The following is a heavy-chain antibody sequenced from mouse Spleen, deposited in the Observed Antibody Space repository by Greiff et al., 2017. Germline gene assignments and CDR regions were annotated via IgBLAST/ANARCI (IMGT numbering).Heavy chain of an antibody. D-gene: IGHD1-1*02. CDR2: ISYDGSN. CDR1: GYSITSGYY. V-gene: IGHV3-6*01. Sequence: EVQVVESGPGLVKPSQSLSLTCSVTGYSITSGYYWNWIRQFPGNKLEWMGYISYDGSNNYNPSLKNRISITRDTSKNQFFLKLNSVTTEDTATYYCARDRRVAFDYWGQGTTLTVSS. CDR3: ARDRRVAFDY. J-gene: IGHJ2*01.